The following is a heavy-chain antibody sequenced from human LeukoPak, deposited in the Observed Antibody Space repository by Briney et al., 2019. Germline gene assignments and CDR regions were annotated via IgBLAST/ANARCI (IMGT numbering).Heavy chain of an antibody. J-gene: IGHJ4*02. CDR3: ARVRYDGSGYYSIYDY. Sequence: GGSLRLSCAASGFTLRSDWMDWVRQAPGKGLEWVSSITRSSIYIYYADSVKGRFTISRDNAKNSLYLQMNSLRAEDTAVYYCARVRYDGSGYYSIYDYWGQGTLVTVSS. D-gene: IGHD3-22*01. CDR2: ITRSSIYI. V-gene: IGHV3-21*01. CDR1: GFTLRSDW.